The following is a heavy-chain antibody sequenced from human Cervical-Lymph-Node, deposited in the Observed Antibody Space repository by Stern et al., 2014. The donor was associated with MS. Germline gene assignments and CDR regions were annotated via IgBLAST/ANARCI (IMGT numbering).Heavy chain of an antibody. V-gene: IGHV4-61*02. Sequence: VQLVESGPGLVKPSQTLSLTCTVSGGSISSGSYYWSWIRQPAGKGLEWIGRIYTSGSTNYNPSLKSRVSISVDTSKNHFPLKLSSVTAADTAVYYCARDCRLRYFDNYGMDVWGQGTTVTVSS. CDR1: GGSISSGSYY. CDR2: IYTSGST. J-gene: IGHJ6*02. D-gene: IGHD3-9*01. CDR3: ARDCRLRYFDNYGMDV.